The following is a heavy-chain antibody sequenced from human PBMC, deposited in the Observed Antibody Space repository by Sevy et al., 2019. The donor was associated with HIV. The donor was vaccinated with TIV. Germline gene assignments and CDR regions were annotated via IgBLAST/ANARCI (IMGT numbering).Heavy chain of an antibody. J-gene: IGHJ4*02. Sequence: ASVKVSCKASGYTFSTYGISWVRQAPGQGLQWMGWISAYNGHTNYAQKVQGRATMTIDTSTRTAYMELRSLRSDDTAVYYSARDRGDAFEQILFANWGQGTLVTVSS. CDR3: ARDRGDAFEQILFAN. CDR1: GYTFSTYG. V-gene: IGHV1-18*01. D-gene: IGHD3-10*01. CDR2: ISAYNGHT.